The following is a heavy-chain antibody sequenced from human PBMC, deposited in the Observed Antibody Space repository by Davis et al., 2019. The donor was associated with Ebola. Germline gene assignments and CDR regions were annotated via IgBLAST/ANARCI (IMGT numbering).Heavy chain of an antibody. V-gene: IGHV4-31*03. D-gene: IGHD3-10*01. CDR2: IYYSGST. CDR1: GGSISSGGYY. J-gene: IGHJ4*02. Sequence: SETLSLTCTVSGGSISSGGYYWSWIRQPPGKGLEWIGYIYYSGSTYYNPSLKSRVTISVDTSKNQFSLKLSSVTAAATAVYYCARSFIIPYFDYWGQGTLVTVSS. CDR3: ARSFIIPYFDY.